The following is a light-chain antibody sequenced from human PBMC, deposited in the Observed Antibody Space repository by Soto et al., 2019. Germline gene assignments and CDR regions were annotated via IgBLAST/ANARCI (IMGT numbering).Light chain of an antibody. J-gene: IGKJ1*01. Sequence: DIQMTQSPSTLSGSVGERLTITCRASQTISSWLAWYQQKPGKAPKLLIYKASTLKSGVPSRFSGSGSGTEFTLTISSLQPDDFATYYCQHYNSYSEAFGQGTKVEIK. CDR2: KAS. V-gene: IGKV1-5*03. CDR3: QHYNSYSEA. CDR1: QTISSW.